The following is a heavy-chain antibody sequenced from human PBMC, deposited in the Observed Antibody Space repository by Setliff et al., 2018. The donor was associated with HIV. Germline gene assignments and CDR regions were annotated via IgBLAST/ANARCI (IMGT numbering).Heavy chain of an antibody. Sequence: PSETLSLTCTVSHYSISSEYYWGWFRQPPGKGLEYIGSIYQSGSTYYSPSIKSRISMSIDTSKDQFSLRLKSVTASDVAVYYCARLDTVMLYTDCWGQGTLVTVSS. V-gene: IGHV4-38-2*02. CDR2: IYQSGST. CDR1: HYSISSEYY. J-gene: IGHJ4*02. CDR3: ARLDTVMLYTDC. D-gene: IGHD3-16*01.